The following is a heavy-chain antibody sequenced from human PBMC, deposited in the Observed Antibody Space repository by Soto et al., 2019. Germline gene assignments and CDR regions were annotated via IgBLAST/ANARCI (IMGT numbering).Heavy chain of an antibody. CDR3: EGESGENWSYEAY. CDR2: ISTTGNT. CDR1: GGSISSGYYC. V-gene: IGHV4-61*02. D-gene: IGHD1-7*01. Sequence: SETLSLTCSVSGGSISSGYYCWNWIRQSAGKGLEWIGRISTTGNTHYNPSLESRVTMSLDTSKNQFSLKLTSVTAADTAVYYCEGESGENWSYEAYWGQGTLVTVSS. J-gene: IGHJ4*02.